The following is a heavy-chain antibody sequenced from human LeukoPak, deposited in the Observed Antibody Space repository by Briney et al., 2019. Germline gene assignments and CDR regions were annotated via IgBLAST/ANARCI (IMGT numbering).Heavy chain of an antibody. CDR2: INHSGST. CDR1: GGSFSGYY. V-gene: IGHV4-34*01. Sequence: SETLSLTCAVYGGSFSGYYWSWIRQPPGKGLEWIGEINHSGSTNYNPSLKSRVTISVDTSKNQFSLKLSSVTAADTAVYYCARARLYSSSWSTDYWGQGALLTVSS. D-gene: IGHD6-13*01. J-gene: IGHJ4*02. CDR3: ARARLYSSSWSTDY.